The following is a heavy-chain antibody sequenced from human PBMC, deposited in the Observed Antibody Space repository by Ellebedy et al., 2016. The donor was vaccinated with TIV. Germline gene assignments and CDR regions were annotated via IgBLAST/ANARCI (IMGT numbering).Heavy chain of an antibody. D-gene: IGHD3-10*01. Sequence: SETLSLXXTVSGGSISSGGYYWSWIRQPPGKGLEWIGEINHSGSTNYNPSLKSRVTISVDTSKNQFSLKLSSVTAADTAVYYCASVGGYYGSGSYLYYWGQGTLVTVSS. V-gene: IGHV4-39*07. J-gene: IGHJ4*02. CDR2: INHSGST. CDR3: ASVGGYYGSGSYLYY. CDR1: GGSISSGGYY.